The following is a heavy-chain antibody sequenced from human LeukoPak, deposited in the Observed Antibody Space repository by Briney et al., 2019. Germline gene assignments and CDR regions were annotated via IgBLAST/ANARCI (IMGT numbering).Heavy chain of an antibody. V-gene: IGHV1-2*02. Sequence: GASVKVSCKASGYTFTGYCMHWVRQAPGQGLEWMGWINPNIDDTNYAQKFQGRVTMTRDTSINTAYMELSSLRSDDTAMYYCARGDRSSWYYFDYWGQGTLVTVSS. CDR1: GYTFTGYC. J-gene: IGHJ4*02. CDR3: ARGDRSSWYYFDY. CDR2: INPNIDDT. D-gene: IGHD6-13*01.